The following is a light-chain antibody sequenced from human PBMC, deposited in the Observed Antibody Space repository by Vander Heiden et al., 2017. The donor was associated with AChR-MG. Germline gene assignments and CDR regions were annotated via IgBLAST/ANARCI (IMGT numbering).Light chain of an antibody. Sequence: INCKSSQSVLYSSNNKNYLAWYQQKPGQPPKLLIYWASTRESGVPDRFSVSGSGTDFTLTISSLQAEDVAVYYCQQYYSTPYTFGQGTKLEIK. CDR2: WAS. J-gene: IGKJ2*01. CDR1: QSVLYSSNNKNY. V-gene: IGKV4-1*01. CDR3: QQYYSTPYT.